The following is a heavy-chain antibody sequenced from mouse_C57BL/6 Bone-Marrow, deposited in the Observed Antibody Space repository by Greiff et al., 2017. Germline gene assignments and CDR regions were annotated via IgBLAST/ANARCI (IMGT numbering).Heavy chain of an antibody. Sequence: DVMLVESGGGLVKPGGSLKLSCAASGFTFSSYTMSWVRQTPEKRLEWVATISGGGGNTYYPDSVKGRFTISRDNAKNTLYLQMSSLRSEDTALYYCARRGGWTDYFDYWGQGTTLTVSS. V-gene: IGHV5-9*01. D-gene: IGHD1-1*02. CDR1: GFTFSSYT. CDR3: ARRGGWTDYFDY. CDR2: ISGGGGNT. J-gene: IGHJ2*01.